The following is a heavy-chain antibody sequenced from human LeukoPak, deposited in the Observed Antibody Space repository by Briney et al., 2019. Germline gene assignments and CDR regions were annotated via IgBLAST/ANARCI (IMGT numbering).Heavy chain of an antibody. J-gene: IGHJ3*02. V-gene: IGHV3-23*01. D-gene: IGHD2-8*01. CDR3: AKGKINHNGAFDI. CDR2: ISGSVSGFGSPT. CDR1: GFSFSSYD. Sequence: GGSLRLSCEASGFSFSSYDMSWVRQAPGKGLEWVSGISGSVSGFGSPTKYADSVKGRLTISRDSSKKTLYLQMNSLRAEDTAVYYCAKGKINHNGAFDIWGQGTMVTVSS.